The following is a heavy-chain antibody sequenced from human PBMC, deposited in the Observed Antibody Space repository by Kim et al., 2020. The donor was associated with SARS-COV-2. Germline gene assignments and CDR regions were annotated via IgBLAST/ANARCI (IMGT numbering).Heavy chain of an antibody. CDR3: AKDGRRYYYDGRGAFDI. CDR2: ISGSGGST. CDR1: GFTFSSYA. D-gene: IGHD3-22*01. J-gene: IGHJ3*02. V-gene: IGHV3-23*01. Sequence: GGSLRLSCAASGFTFSSYAMSWVRQAPGKGLEWVSAISGSGGSTYYADSVKGRFTISRDNSKNTLYLQMNSLRAEDTAVYYCAKDGRRYYYDGRGAFDIWGQGTMVTVSS.